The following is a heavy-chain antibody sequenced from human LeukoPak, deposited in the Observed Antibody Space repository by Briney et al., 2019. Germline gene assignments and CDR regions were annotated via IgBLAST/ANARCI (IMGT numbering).Heavy chain of an antibody. Sequence: SETLSLTCAVYGGSFSGYYWSWIRQPPGKGLEWIGEINHSGSTNYNPSLKSRVTISVDTSKNQFSLKLSSVTAADTAVYYCAKTYSSSWCGAPNLYYYMDVWGKGTTVTVSS. CDR3: AKTYSSSWCGAPNLYYYMDV. CDR1: GGSFSGYY. V-gene: IGHV4-34*01. CDR2: INHSGST. D-gene: IGHD6-13*01. J-gene: IGHJ6*03.